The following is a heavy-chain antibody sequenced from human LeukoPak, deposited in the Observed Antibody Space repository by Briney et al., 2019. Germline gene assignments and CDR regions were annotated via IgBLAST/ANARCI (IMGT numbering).Heavy chain of an antibody. D-gene: IGHD5/OR15-5a*01. CDR2: IYNSGST. CDR1: GASISSYG. Sequence: SDTLSLTCTVSGASISSYGGTSIRQPPGKGREWRGYIYNSGSTRYNPSLKSRVTISVDTSKNQFSLNLTSVTAADTAVYYCAREKDSIVSPARMAVWGRGTTVTVSS. J-gene: IGHJ6*03. V-gene: IGHV4-59*01. CDR3: AREKDSIVSPARMAV.